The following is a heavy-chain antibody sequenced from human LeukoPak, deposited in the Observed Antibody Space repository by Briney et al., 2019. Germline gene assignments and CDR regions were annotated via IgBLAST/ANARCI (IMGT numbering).Heavy chain of an antibody. CDR1: GFTVSTNY. J-gene: IGHJ3*02. V-gene: IGHV3-66*01. D-gene: IGHD6-6*01. CDR2: IYSGGST. CDR3: ASYRYGSSFAFDI. Sequence: GGSLRLSCGASGFTVSTNYMSWVRQAPGKGLEWVSIIYSGGSTYYAESVKGRFTISRDNSKNTLYLQMNSLRAEDTAVYYCASYRYGSSFAFDIWGQGTMVTVSS.